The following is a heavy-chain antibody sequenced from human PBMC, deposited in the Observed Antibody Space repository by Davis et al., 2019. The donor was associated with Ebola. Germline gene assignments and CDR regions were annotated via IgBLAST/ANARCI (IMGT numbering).Heavy chain of an antibody. CDR2: INPNSGGT. D-gene: IGHD4-17*01. Sequence: ASVKVSCKASGYTFTGYYMQWVRQAPGQGLEWMGWINPNSGGTNYAQKFQGRVTMTRDTSISTAYMELSSLRSDDTAVYYCAREGKTAVNMYWFDPWGQGTLVTVSS. CDR1: GYTFTGYY. J-gene: IGHJ5*02. V-gene: IGHV1-2*02. CDR3: AREGKTAVNMYWFDP.